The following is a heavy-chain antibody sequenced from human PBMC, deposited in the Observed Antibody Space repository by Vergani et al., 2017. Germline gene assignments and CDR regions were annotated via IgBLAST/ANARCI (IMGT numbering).Heavy chain of an antibody. CDR3: AKDGLAYGSGSWYY. J-gene: IGHJ4*02. CDR2: IRYDGSNK. D-gene: IGHD3-10*01. Sequence: QVQLVESGGGVVQPGGSLRLSCAASGFSFSSFGMHWVRQAPGKGLEWVTLIRYDGSNKYYADSVKGRFTISRDNSKNTVYLQMNSLRTGDTAVYYCAKDGLAYGSGSWYYWGRGTLVTVSS. V-gene: IGHV3-30*02. CDR1: GFSFSSFG.